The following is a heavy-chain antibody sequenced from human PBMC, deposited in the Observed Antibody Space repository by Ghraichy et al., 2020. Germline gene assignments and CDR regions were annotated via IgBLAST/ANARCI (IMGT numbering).Heavy chain of an antibody. CDR3: ARDVGYCSSGSCYGGVYYYGMDV. V-gene: IGHV4-61*01. CDR2: IYYSGST. CDR1: GGSVSGGSFY. J-gene: IGHJ6*02. D-gene: IGHD2-2*03. Sequence: SETLSLTCTVSGGSVSGGSFYWSWIRQPPGKGLEWIGYIYYSGSTNYNPSLKSRVTISVDTSKNQFSLKLSSVTAADTAVYYCARDVGYCSSGSCYGGVYYYGMDVWGQGTTVTVSS.